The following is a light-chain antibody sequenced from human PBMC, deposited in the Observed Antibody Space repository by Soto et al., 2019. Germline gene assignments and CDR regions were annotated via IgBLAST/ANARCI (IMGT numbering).Light chain of an antibody. CDR2: GNS. CDR1: SSNIGAGYE. CDR3: QSYDSSLSGSYV. J-gene: IGLJ1*01. V-gene: IGLV1-40*01. Sequence: QSVLTQPPSVSGAPGQRVTISCIGGSSNIGAGYEVHWYQQLPGTVPKLLIYGNSNRPSGVPDRFSGSKSGTSASLAITGLQAEDEADYYCQSYDSSLSGSYVFGTGTKLTVL.